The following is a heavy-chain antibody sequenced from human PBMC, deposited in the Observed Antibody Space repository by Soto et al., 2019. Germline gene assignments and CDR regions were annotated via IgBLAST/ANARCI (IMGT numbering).Heavy chain of an antibody. Sequence: GGSLRLSCAASGFTFSDYYMSWIRQAPGKGLEWVSYISSSGSTIYYADSVKGRFTISRDNAKNSLYLQMNSLRAEDTAVYYCARDGGFWSGYPNMDYYYYMDVWGKGTTVTVSS. CDR1: GFTFSDYY. CDR2: ISSSGSTI. J-gene: IGHJ6*03. V-gene: IGHV3-11*01. CDR3: ARDGGFWSGYPNMDYYYYMDV. D-gene: IGHD3-3*01.